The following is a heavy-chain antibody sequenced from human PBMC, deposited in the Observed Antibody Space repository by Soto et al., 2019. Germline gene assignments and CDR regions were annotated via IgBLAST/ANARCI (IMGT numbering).Heavy chain of an antibody. V-gene: IGHV3-48*02. D-gene: IGHD5-18*01. Sequence: GGSLRLSCAASGLTFTSYSMNWVRQAPGKGLEWVSFISSSSSTIYYADSVKGRFTISRDNAKNSLYLQMNSLRDEDTAVYYCARDRGYTSGFDYWGQGTLVTVSS. CDR3: ARDRGYTSGFDY. CDR2: ISSSSSTI. CDR1: GLTFTSYS. J-gene: IGHJ4*02.